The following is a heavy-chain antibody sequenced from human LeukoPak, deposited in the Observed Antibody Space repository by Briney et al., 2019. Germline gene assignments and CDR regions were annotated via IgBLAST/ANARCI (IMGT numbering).Heavy chain of an antibody. J-gene: IGHJ3*02. V-gene: IGHV4-34*12. CDR2: IFHTGTT. CDR1: GGSFSGYY. Sequence: PSEILSLTCAVYGGSFSGYYWSWIRQPPGKGLEWLGEIFHTGTTNYNPSLKSRVTISVDTSNNQFSLRLSYVTAADTAVYYCTRHDAYVFEIWGQGTMVTVSS. CDR3: TRHDAYVFEI.